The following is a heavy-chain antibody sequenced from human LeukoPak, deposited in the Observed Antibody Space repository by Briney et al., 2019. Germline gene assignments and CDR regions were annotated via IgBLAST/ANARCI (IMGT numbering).Heavy chain of an antibody. D-gene: IGHD1-1*01. Sequence: PGGSLRLSCAASGFTFSSYAMNCVRQAPGKGLEWVSGITGNGGYTYYADSVKGRFTISRDNSRSTLYLQMNSPRAEDTAIYYCAKGTLQQFDYWGQGTLVTVSS. J-gene: IGHJ4*02. V-gene: IGHV3-23*01. CDR1: GFTFSSYA. CDR3: AKGTLQQFDY. CDR2: ITGNGGYT.